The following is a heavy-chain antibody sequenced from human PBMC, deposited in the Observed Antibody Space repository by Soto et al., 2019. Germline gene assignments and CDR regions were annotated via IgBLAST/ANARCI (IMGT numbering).Heavy chain of an antibody. D-gene: IGHD1-7*01. CDR1: GYTFTSYG. Sequence: QVQLVQSGAEVKKPGASVKVSCKASGYTFTSYGISWVRQAPGQGLEWMGWISAYNGNTNYAQELQGRVTMTTDTSTSTAYMELRSLRSDDTAVYYCAAGGSYNWNYGWPNWFDPWGQGTLVTVS. CDR3: AAGGSYNWNYGWPNWFDP. V-gene: IGHV1-18*04. CDR2: ISAYNGNT. J-gene: IGHJ5*02.